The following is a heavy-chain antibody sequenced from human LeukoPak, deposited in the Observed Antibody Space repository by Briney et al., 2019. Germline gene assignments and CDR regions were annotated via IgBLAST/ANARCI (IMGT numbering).Heavy chain of an antibody. D-gene: IGHD1-26*01. CDR3: ARHDWELPHY. CDR2: IYPGDSDT. J-gene: IGHJ4*02. CDR1: GSSFTSYW. Sequence: GESLQISCQGSGSSFTSYWIGWVRQLPGKALEWMGIIYPGDSDTRYSPSFQGQVTISADKSISTAYLQWSSLKASDTAMYCCARHDWELPHYWGQGTLVTVYS. V-gene: IGHV5-51*01.